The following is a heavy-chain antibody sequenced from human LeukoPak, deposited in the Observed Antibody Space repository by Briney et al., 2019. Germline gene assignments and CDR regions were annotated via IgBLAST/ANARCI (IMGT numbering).Heavy chain of an antibody. CDR1: GGTFSSYA. Sequence: SVKVSCKAPGGTFSSYAISWVRQAPGQGLEWMGGIIPIFGTANYAQKFQGRVTITTDESTSTAYMELSSLRSEDTAVYYCARSTGTTEGYYYYMDVWGKGTTVTVSS. CDR3: ARSTGTTEGYYYYMDV. J-gene: IGHJ6*03. D-gene: IGHD1-7*01. V-gene: IGHV1-69*05. CDR2: IIPIFGTA.